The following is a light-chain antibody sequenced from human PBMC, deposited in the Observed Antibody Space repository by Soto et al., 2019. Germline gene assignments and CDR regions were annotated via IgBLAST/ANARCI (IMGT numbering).Light chain of an antibody. J-gene: IGLJ2*01. CDR2: EVS. CDR3: SSYTTNKTLL. Sequence: QSALTQPASVSGSPGQSITISCTGTSSDVGAYNFFSWYQQHPGKAPKLIFYEVSNRPPGLSDRFSGSKSGTTASLTISGLQAEDEADYFCSSYTTNKTLLFGGGTKVTVL. V-gene: IGLV2-14*01. CDR1: SSDVGAYNF.